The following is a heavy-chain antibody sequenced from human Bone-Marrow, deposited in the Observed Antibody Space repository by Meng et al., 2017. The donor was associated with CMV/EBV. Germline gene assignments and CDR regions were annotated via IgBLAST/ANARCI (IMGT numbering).Heavy chain of an antibody. J-gene: IGHJ4*02. D-gene: IGHD3-3*01. V-gene: IGHV1-2*02. Sequence: ASVKVSCKASGYTFTGYYMHWVRQAPGQGLEWMGWINPNSGGTNYAQKFQGRVTMTRDTSISTAYMELSRLRSDDTAVYYCARVSGVLRFLEWSQMTEINYWGQGTRVTGSS. CDR1: GYTFTGYY. CDR2: INPNSGGT. CDR3: ARVSGVLRFLEWSQMTEINY.